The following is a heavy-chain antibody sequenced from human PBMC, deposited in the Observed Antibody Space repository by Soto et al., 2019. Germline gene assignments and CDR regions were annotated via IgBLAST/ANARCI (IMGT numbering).Heavy chain of an antibody. V-gene: IGHV1-8*01. CDR1: GYTFTSHD. J-gene: IGHJ5*02. CDR2: MNPNSGNT. Sequence: QVQLVQSGAEVKKPGASVKVSCKASGYTFTSHDINWMRQATGQGLEWMGWMNPNSGNTNYAQKYQGRVTMTRNTSISTAYMELTSRSSEDTAVYYCGSDMSTTWGQGTLVTVSS. D-gene: IGHD2-2*01. CDR3: GSDMSTT.